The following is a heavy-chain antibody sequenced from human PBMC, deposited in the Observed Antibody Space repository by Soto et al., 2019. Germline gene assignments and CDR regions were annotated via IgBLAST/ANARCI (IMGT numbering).Heavy chain of an antibody. Sequence: EVQLVESGGGLVQPGGSLRLSCEASGFTFRNYDMHWVRQGTGKGLEWVSGISAAGDPDCAESVEGRFTISRENAQNSFFLQMNSLRVGDTAVYYCARTDRDFYGLDVWGQGTTVIVSS. J-gene: IGHJ6*01. CDR2: ISAAGDP. CDR1: GFTFRNYD. V-gene: IGHV3-13*05. CDR3: ARTDRDFYGLDV.